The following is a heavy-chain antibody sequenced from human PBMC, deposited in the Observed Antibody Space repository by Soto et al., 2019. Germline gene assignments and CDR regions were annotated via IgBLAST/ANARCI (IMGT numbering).Heavy chain of an antibody. Sequence: EVQLVESGGGLVQPGGSLKLSCAASGLTFSDSAIHWVRQASGKGLEWVGRIRSKTNNYATTYAASVKGRFTISRDDSKNTAYLQMNSLKTEDTAVYYCTRHQNELRFYSYNGIDVWGQGTTVTVSS. CDR3: TRHQNELRFYSYNGIDV. D-gene: IGHD5-12*01. V-gene: IGHV3-73*02. CDR1: GLTFSDSA. CDR2: IRSKTNNYAT. J-gene: IGHJ6*02.